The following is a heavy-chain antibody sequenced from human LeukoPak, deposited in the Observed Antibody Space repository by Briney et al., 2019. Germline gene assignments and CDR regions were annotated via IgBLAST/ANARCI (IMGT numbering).Heavy chain of an antibody. CDR2: ISAYNGNT. CDR3: ARVVVGATGYNYFDP. V-gene: IGHV1-18*01. CDR1: GFTFTNYG. J-gene: IGHJ5*02. Sequence: GASVKVSCKASGFTFTNYGFSWVRLAPGQGLEWMGWISAYNGNTNYAQKLQGRVTMTTDTSTTTAYMELRSLTSDDTAVYYCARVVVGATGYNYFDPWGQGTLVTVSS. D-gene: IGHD2-15*01.